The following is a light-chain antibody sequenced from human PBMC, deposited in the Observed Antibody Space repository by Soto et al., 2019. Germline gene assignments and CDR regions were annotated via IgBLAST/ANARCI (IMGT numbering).Light chain of an antibody. CDR3: QQYNNWPPWT. CDR1: QSVGSN. V-gene: IGKV3-15*01. CDR2: GAS. J-gene: IGKJ1*01. Sequence: EIVLTQSPATMSVSPGERATLSCRASQSVGSNLAWYQHRPGQAPRLLISGASTRATVPARFSGSGSGTEFTLTINSLQSEDFAVYYCQQYNNWPPWTFGQGTKVDIK.